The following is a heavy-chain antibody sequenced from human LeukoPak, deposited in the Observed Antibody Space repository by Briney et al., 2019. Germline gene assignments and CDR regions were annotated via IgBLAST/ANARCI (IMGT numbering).Heavy chain of an antibody. CDR3: ARDLGYCSSTSCSGDAFDI. CDR2: IYYSGST. CDR1: GGSISSSSYY. V-gene: IGHV4-39*07. J-gene: IGHJ3*02. D-gene: IGHD2-2*01. Sequence: SETLSLTCTVSGGSISSSSYYWGWIRQPPGKRLEWIGSIYYSGSTYYNPSLKSRVTISVDTSKNQFSLKLSSVTAADTAVYYCARDLGYCSSTSCSGDAFDIWGQGTMVTVSS.